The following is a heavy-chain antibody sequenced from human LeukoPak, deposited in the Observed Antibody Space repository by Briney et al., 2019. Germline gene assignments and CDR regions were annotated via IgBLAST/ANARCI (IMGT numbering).Heavy chain of an antibody. CDR3: ATESPGIFGLCY. CDR2: FDPEDGET. Sequence: ASVKVSCKASGGTFSSYAISWVRQAPGKGLEWMGGFDPEDGETIYAQKFQGRVTMTEDTSTDTAYMELSSLRSEDTAVYYCATESPGIFGLCYWGQGTLVTVSS. D-gene: IGHD1-1*01. CDR1: GGTFSSYA. V-gene: IGHV1-24*01. J-gene: IGHJ4*02.